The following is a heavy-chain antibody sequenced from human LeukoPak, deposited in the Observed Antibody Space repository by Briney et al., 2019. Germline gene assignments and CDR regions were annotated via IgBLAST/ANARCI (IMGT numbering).Heavy chain of an antibody. CDR1: GFTFSNYA. D-gene: IGHD6-19*01. V-gene: IGHV3-33*01. Sequence: GGSLRLSCAASGFTFSNYAMHWVRQAPGKGLEWVAVFWYDGTNKYYTDSVKGRFTISRDNSKNTLYLQMNSLRAEDTAVYYCARDQWGNGWSGSFDSWGQGTLVTVSS. J-gene: IGHJ4*02. CDR3: ARDQWGNGWSGSFDS. CDR2: FWYDGTNK.